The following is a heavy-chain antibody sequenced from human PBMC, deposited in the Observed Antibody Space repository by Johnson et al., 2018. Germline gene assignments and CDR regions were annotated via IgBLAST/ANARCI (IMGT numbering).Heavy chain of an antibody. D-gene: IGHD7-27*01. CDR1: GFTFSSYW. V-gene: IGHV3-7*01. CDR3: ARPHWEDNI. CDR2: INQDETKK. J-gene: IGHJ3*02. Sequence: VQLVQSGGGLVQXGGSXRLXCAASGFTFSSYWMSWARQAPGKGLEWVANINQDETKKYYVDSVNGRFPIARDNAKNSLYLQMNSLRAEDTAVYYCARPHWEDNIWGQGTMVTVSS.